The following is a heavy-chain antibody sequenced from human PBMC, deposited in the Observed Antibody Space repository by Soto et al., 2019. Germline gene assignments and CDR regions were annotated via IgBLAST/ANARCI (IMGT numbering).Heavy chain of an antibody. CDR2: INYDGYS. Sequence: QVQLQESGPGLVKPSETLSLTCTVSGGSITNYYCSWFRQPPGKGLEWIGYINYDGYSAYNLSLKVRVTLSMDASKTHFSLMLESVTATDTAVYYCARHGFGPLHGLVDVWGPGTTVIVSS. CDR3: ARHGFGPLHGLVDV. J-gene: IGHJ6*02. V-gene: IGHV4-59*08. D-gene: IGHD3-10*01. CDR1: GGSITNYY.